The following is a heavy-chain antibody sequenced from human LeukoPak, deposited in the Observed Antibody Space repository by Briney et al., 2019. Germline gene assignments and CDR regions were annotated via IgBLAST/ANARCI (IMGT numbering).Heavy chain of an antibody. CDR3: ASPKETTVTNYYYYGMDV. CDR2: IIPIFGTA. J-gene: IGHJ6*02. Sequence: ASVNVSCKASGGTFSSYAISWVRQAPGQGLEWMGGIIPIFGTANYAQKFQGRVTITADESTSTAYMELSSLRSEDTAVYYCASPKETTVTNYYYYGMDVWGQGTTVTASS. V-gene: IGHV1-69*13. CDR1: GGTFSSYA. D-gene: IGHD4-11*01.